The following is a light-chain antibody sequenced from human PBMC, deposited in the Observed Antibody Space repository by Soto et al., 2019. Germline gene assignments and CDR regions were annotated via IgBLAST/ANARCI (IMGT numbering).Light chain of an antibody. J-gene: IGKJ4*01. Sequence: DIQMTQSPSTLSASVGDRVTITCRASQTISHYLAWHQQKPGRAPKVLIYEASKLESGVPSRFSGSGSGTEFTLTISSLQPDDFATYYCQQYISYPLSFGGGTKVDIK. CDR2: EAS. CDR1: QTISHY. V-gene: IGKV1-5*03. CDR3: QQYISYPLS.